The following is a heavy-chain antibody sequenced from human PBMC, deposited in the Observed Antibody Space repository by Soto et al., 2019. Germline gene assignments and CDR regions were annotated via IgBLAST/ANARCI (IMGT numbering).Heavy chain of an antibody. Sequence: XVQLQESXXXXXKPSETLSLTCTVSGGSITRGGYYWSWIRQHPGKGLEWIGYIYNSGTTYYNPSLKSRVTISVDTSKNQFSLKLTSVTAADTAVYYCARDPAPWGQGTLVTVSS. CDR2: IYNSGTT. V-gene: IGHV4-31*03. J-gene: IGHJ5*02. CDR3: ARDPAP. CDR1: GGSITRGGYY.